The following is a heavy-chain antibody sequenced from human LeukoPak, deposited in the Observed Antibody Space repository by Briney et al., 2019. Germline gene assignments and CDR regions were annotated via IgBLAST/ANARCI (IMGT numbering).Heavy chain of an antibody. Sequence: GGALILCCAASGFIFRSYWMTWVRQAPGKGLKYVANIKQEGSEKYCVDSMRGRFTISRDNAKNSLYLQMNILRAEDTAVYDCAREISSWYRSEGRFDPWGQGTLVTVSS. V-gene: IGHV3-7*01. CDR3: AREISSWYRSEGRFDP. CDR1: GFIFRSYW. J-gene: IGHJ5*02. D-gene: IGHD6-13*01. CDR2: IKQEGSEK.